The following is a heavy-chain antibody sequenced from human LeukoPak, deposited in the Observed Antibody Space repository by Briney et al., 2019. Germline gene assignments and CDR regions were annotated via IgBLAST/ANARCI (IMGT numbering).Heavy chain of an antibody. Sequence: PGGSLRLSCAASGFTFSRYAISWVRQAPGKGLEWVSAISDSGGNTYYADSVKGRFTISRDNSKNSLYLQMNSLRAEDTAVYYCTRDPRRLDYWGQGTLVTVSS. CDR3: TRDPRRLDY. CDR1: GFTFSRYA. J-gene: IGHJ4*02. CDR2: ISDSGGNT. V-gene: IGHV3-23*01.